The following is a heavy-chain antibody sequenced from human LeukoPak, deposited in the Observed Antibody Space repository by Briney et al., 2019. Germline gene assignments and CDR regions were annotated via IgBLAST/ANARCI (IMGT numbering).Heavy chain of an antibody. CDR1: GYTFSIYG. D-gene: IGHD2-8*01. CDR3: ASGVLRRGNWFDP. Sequence: ASVRVSCKASGYTFSIYGFNWVRQATGQGLEWMGWMNPNSGNTGYAQKFQGRVTMTRNTSISTAYMELSSLRSEDTAVYYCASGVLRRGNWFDPWGQGTLVTVSS. V-gene: IGHV1-8*02. J-gene: IGHJ5*02. CDR2: MNPNSGNT.